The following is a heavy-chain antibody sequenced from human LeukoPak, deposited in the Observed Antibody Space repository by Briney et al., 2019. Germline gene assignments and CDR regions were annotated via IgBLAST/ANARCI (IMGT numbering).Heavy chain of an antibody. CDR1: GYTFTSYG. CDR2: MNPNSGNT. J-gene: IGHJ4*02. Sequence: WASVKVSCKASGYTFTSYGISWVRQATGQGLEWMGWMNPNSGNTGYAQKFQGRVTMTRNTSISTAYMELSSLRSEDTAVYYCARGSYSYVRRFDYWGQGTLVTVSS. V-gene: IGHV1-8*02. D-gene: IGHD5-18*01. CDR3: ARGSYSYVRRFDY.